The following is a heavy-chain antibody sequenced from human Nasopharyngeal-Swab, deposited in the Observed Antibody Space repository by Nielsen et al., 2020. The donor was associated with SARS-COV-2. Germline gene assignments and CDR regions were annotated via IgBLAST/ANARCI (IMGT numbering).Heavy chain of an antibody. CDR2: INHSGST. V-gene: IGHV4-34*01. D-gene: IGHD6-13*01. J-gene: IGHJ3*02. Sequence: GSLRLSCAVYGGSFSGYYWSWIRQPPGKGLEWIGEINHSGSTNYNPSLKSRVTISVDTSKNQFSLKLSSVTAADTAVYYCARDQEAAAQNDRVAFDIWGQGTMVTVSS. CDR1: GGSFSGYY. CDR3: ARDQEAAAQNDRVAFDI.